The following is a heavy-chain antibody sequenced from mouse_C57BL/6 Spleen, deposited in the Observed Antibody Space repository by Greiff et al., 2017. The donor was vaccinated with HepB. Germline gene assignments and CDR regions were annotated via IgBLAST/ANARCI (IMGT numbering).Heavy chain of an antibody. J-gene: IGHJ2*01. D-gene: IGHD3-2*02. CDR2: IYPGDGDT. CDR1: GYAFSSYW. V-gene: IGHV1-80*01. Sequence: VKLVESGAELVKPGASVKISCKASGYAFSSYWMNWVKQRPGKGLEWIGQIYPGDGDTNYNGKFKGKATLTADKSSSTAYMQLSSLTSEDSAVYFCARWAAQAPDYWGQGTTLTVSS. CDR3: ARWAAQAPDY.